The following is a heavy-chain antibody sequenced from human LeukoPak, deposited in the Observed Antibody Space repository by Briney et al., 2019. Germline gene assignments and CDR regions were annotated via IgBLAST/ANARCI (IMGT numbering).Heavy chain of an antibody. D-gene: IGHD3-22*01. CDR3: ARDAGYYDSSGYYYDSFDY. CDR2: INPNSGGT. Sequence: EASVKVSCKASGYTFTGYYMHWVRQAPGQGLEWMGWINPNSGGTNYAQKFQGRVTMTRDTSISTAYMELSRLRSDDTAVYYCARDAGYYDSSGYYYDSFDYWGQGTLVTVSS. CDR1: GYTFTGYY. V-gene: IGHV1-2*02. J-gene: IGHJ4*02.